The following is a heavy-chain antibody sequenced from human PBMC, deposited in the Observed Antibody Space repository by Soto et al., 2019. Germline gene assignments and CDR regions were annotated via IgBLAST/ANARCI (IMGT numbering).Heavy chain of an antibody. D-gene: IGHD3-10*01. CDR3: AGRYYYGSGSDYYYYYGMDV. CDR1: GGTFSSYA. J-gene: IGHJ6*02. Sequence: SVKVSCKASGGTFSSYAISWVRQAPGQGLEWMGGIIPIFGTANYAQKFQGRVTITADESTSTAYMELSSLRSEDTAVYYCAGRYYYGSGSDYYYYYGMDVWGQGTTVTVSS. CDR2: IIPIFGTA. V-gene: IGHV1-69*13.